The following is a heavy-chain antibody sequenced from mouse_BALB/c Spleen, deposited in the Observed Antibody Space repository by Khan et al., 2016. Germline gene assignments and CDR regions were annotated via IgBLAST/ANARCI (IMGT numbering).Heavy chain of an antibody. CDR3: ARTARIKY. J-gene: IGHJ2*01. CDR2: ISYSGST. Sequence: EVELVESGPGLVKPSQSLSLTCTVTGYSITSGYGWNWIRQFPGNKLEWMGYISYSGSTNYNPSLKSRISITRDTSKNQSLLQLNSVTTEDTATYYCARTARIKYWGQGTTLTVSS. V-gene: IGHV3-2*02. CDR1: GYSITSGYG. D-gene: IGHD1-2*01.